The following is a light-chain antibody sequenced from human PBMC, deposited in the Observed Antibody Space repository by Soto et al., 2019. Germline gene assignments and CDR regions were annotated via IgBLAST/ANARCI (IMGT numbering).Light chain of an antibody. V-gene: IGKV3-20*01. CDR2: GAS. J-gene: IGKJ2*01. CDR1: QSVSSSY. Sequence: EIVLTQSPGTLSLSPGERATLSSGASQSVSSSYLAWYQQKPGQAPRLLIYGASSRATGIPDRFSGTGSGTDFTLTISRLEPEDFAVYYCQHYGSSPPYTFGQGTKLEIK. CDR3: QHYGSSPPYT.